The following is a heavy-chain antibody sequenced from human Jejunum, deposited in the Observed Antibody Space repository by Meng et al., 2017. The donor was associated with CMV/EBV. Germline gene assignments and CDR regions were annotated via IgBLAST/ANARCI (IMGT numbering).Heavy chain of an antibody. V-gene: IGHV1-8*01. CDR1: GYTSDNYG. J-gene: IGHJ5*01. CDR3: ARRRNWFDS. Sequence: CTAAGYTSDNYGVCWVRQAAGQGPEWIGWVSPHSGKTGYAQKFQGRLIMSRNSSIDTAYMGLSSLRSDDTAVYYCARRRNWFDSWGQGTLVTVSS. CDR2: VSPHSGKT.